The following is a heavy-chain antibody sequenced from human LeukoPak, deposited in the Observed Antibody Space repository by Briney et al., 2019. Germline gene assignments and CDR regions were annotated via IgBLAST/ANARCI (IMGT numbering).Heavy chain of an antibody. CDR2: FCSDSSYI. CDR1: GFTFNTYS. CDR3: ARDGRGLGVAGTGTPFDF. V-gene: IGHV3-21*05. J-gene: IGHJ4*02. Sequence: PGGSLRLSRAACGFTFNTYSMNWLRQAPGKGLEWVSYFCSDSSYIHYADSVKGRFTISRDNAKNSLYLQMNSLSPEDTALYYCARDGRGLGVAGTGTPFDFWGRGTLVTVSS. D-gene: IGHD6-19*01.